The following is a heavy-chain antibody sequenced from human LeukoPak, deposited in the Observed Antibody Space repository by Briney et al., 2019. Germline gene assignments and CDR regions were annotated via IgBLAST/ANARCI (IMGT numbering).Heavy chain of an antibody. CDR1: GFTFSNYE. CDR2: ISAIDSTT. Sequence: PGGSLRLSCAASGFTFSNYEMNWVRQAPGKGLEWVSYISAIDSTTYYADSVKGRFTISRDNAKNSLYLQMNSLRAEDTAVYYCATSSDWGQGTLVTVSS. J-gene: IGHJ4*02. CDR3: ATSSD. V-gene: IGHV3-48*03.